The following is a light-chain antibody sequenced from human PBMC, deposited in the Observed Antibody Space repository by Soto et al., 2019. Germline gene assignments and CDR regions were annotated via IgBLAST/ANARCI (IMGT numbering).Light chain of an antibody. V-gene: IGLV2-23*02. CDR2: EVS. Sequence: QSALTQPASVSWSPGQSITISCTGTSSDVGSYNLVSWYQQHPGKAPKLMIYEVSKRPSGVSNRFSGSKSGNTASLTISGLQAEDEADYYCCSYAGSSTSLFGGGTKLTVL. CDR1: SSDVGSYNL. J-gene: IGLJ3*02. CDR3: CSYAGSSTSL.